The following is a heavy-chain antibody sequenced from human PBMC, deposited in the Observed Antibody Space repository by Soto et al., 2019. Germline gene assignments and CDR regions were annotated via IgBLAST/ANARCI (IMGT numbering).Heavy chain of an antibody. CDR2: IKRDGSEK. CDR1: GFMFGSYL. J-gene: IGHJ4*02. V-gene: IGHV3-7*03. D-gene: IGHD4-17*01. Sequence: GGSLRRSCTASGFMFGSYLMTWVRHVPGKGLQWVANIKRDGSEKYYVDFVKGRFTISRDNADNSVFLDMNNLRVDDTATYYCARVRATDYEIDYWGQGALVTVSS. CDR3: ARVRATDYEIDY.